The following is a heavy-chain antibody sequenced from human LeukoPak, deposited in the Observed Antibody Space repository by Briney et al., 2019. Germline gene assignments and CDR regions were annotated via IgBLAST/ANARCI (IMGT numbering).Heavy chain of an antibody. Sequence: SETLSLTCTVSLDSTTSNFWSWVRQSPGKGLEWIGEIHRSGSPNYNPSLQSRVTISIDRSRNQIALELSSVTAADTAVHYCAREILGGFNPGAYWGQGTLVTVPS. CDR1: LDSTTSNF. D-gene: IGHD1-14*01. CDR2: IHRSGSP. J-gene: IGHJ4*02. V-gene: IGHV4-4*02. CDR3: AREILGGFNPGAY.